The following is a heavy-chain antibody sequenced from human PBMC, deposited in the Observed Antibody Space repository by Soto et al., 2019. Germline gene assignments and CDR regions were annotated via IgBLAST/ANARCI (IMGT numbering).Heavy chain of an antibody. Sequence: ASVRVSYKASVSPFTGYGISWMRKAPGQVLEWMGWISAYNGNTNYAQRLQGRVTMTADTSTSTAYMALRSLRSDDTAVYYCARPLSDFWSGYSPYYGMDVWGQGTTVTVSS. CDR3: ARPLSDFWSGYSPYYGMDV. J-gene: IGHJ6*02. CDR1: VSPFTGYG. CDR2: ISAYNGNT. D-gene: IGHD3-3*01. V-gene: IGHV1-18*01.